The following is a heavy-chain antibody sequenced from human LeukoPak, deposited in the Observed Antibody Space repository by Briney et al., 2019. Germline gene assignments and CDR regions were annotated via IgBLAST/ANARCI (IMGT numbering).Heavy chain of an antibody. V-gene: IGHV3-66*01. CDR1: GFTVGSNY. Sequence: GGSLRLSCAASGFTVGSNYMSWVRQAPGKGLEWVSVIYSGGSTYYADSVKGRFTISRDNSKNTLYLQMNSLRAEDTAVYYCARASGDFWSGYDAFDIWGQGTMVTVSS. J-gene: IGHJ3*02. CDR3: ARASGDFWSGYDAFDI. CDR2: IYSGGST. D-gene: IGHD3-3*01.